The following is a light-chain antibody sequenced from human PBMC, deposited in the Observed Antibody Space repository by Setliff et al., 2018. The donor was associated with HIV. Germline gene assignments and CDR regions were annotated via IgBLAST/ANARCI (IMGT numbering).Light chain of an antibody. V-gene: IGLV2-23*02. CDR1: PSDVGGFTL. Sequence: QSALSQPASVSGSPGQSITISCTGTPSDVGGFTLVYWYQNYPDRVPKLIIYDVSKRPSRVSDRFSGSTSANTASLTISGLQAEDEADYYCLSYTGSDTVVFGSGTKVTVL. CDR3: LSYTGSDTVV. CDR2: DVS. J-gene: IGLJ1*01.